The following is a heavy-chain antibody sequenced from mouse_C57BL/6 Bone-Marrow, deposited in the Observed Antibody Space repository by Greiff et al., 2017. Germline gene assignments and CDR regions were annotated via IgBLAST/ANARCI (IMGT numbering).Heavy chain of an antibody. CDR2: ILPGSGST. D-gene: IGHD1-1*01. CDR3: AKGDYYGSSPFAY. CDR1: GYTFTGYW. J-gene: IGHJ3*01. V-gene: IGHV1-9*01. Sequence: QVQLQQSGAALMKPGASVKLSCKATGYTFTGYWIEWVKQRPGHGLEWIGEILPGSGSTNYNEKFKGKATFTADTSSNTAYMQLSSLTTEDSAIXYWAKGDYYGSSPFAYWGQGTLVTVSA.